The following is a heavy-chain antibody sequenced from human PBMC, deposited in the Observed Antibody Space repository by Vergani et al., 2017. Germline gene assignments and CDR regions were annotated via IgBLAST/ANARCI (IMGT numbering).Heavy chain of an antibody. CDR3: ARAHSSGWYQHAFDI. CDR1: GYSFTSYW. V-gene: IGHV5-51*03. D-gene: IGHD6-19*01. CDR2: IYPGDSDT. J-gene: IGHJ3*02. Sequence: EVQLVQSGAEVKKPGESLKISCKGSGYSFTSYWIGWVRQMPGKGLEWMGIIYPGDSDTRYSPAFQGQVTISADKSISTAYLQWSSLKASDTAMYYCARAHSSGWYQHAFDIWGQGTMVTVSS.